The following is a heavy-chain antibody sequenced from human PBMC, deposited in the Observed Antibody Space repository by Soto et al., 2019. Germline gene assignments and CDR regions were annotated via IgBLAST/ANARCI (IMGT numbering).Heavy chain of an antibody. J-gene: IGHJ4*02. D-gene: IGHD3-10*01. CDR2: IYYSEYT. Sequence: QVQLQESGPGLVKPSETLSLTCTVSGGSISSYYWSWIRQPPGKGLEWIGYIYYSEYTNYNPSLKSRVTISVDTSKIQFSLKLSSVTAADTAVYYCARQVPGHYGSGSYFDYWGQGTLVSVSS. CDR3: ARQVPGHYGSGSYFDY. V-gene: IGHV4-59*08. CDR1: GGSISSYY.